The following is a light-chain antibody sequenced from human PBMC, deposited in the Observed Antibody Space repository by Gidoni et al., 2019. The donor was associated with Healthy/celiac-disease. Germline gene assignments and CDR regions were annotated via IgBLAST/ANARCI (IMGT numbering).Light chain of an antibody. J-gene: IGKJ3*01. CDR1: QDISNY. Sequence: DIQMTQSPSSLSASVGDRVTITCQASQDISNYLNWYQQKPGKAPKLLIYDASNLETGVPSRFSGSGSGTDFTFTISSLQPEDIATYYCQQYDNPLRTFXPXTKVDIK. CDR2: DAS. V-gene: IGKV1-33*01. CDR3: QQYDNPLRT.